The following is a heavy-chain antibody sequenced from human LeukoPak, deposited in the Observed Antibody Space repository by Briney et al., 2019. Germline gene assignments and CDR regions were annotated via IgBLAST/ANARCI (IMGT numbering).Heavy chain of an antibody. V-gene: IGHV3-53*01. CDR2: IFSGGRT. Sequence: GGSLRLSCAASGFTVRSNYMSWVRQAPGKGLEWVSVIFSGGRTYYAGSVKGRFTISRDNSKNTLYLQMNSLRAEDTAVYYCARVYYGSGSLYYYYYYMDVWGKGTTVTISS. D-gene: IGHD3-10*01. J-gene: IGHJ6*03. CDR1: GFTVRSNY. CDR3: ARVYYGSGSLYYYYYYMDV.